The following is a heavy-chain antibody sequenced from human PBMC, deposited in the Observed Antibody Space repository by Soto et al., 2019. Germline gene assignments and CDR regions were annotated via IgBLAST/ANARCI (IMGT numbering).Heavy chain of an antibody. CDR2: IYYSGST. D-gene: IGHD6-19*01. J-gene: IGHJ3*02. V-gene: IGHV4-31*03. Sequence: QVQLQESGPGLVKPSQTLSLTCTVSGGSISSGGYYWSWIRQHPGKGLEWIGYIYYSGSTCYNPSLKSRVTISVDTSKNQFSLKLSSVTAADTAVYYCARAYSSGWYGGDAFDIWGQGTMVTVSS. CDR1: GGSISSGGYY. CDR3: ARAYSSGWYGGDAFDI.